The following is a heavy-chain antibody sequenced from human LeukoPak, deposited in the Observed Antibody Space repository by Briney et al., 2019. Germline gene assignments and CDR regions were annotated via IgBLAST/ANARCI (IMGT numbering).Heavy chain of an antibody. J-gene: IGHJ4*02. D-gene: IGHD2-15*01. Sequence: ASVKVSCKASGYTFTGYYMHWVRQAPGQGLEWMGWISAYNGNTNYAQKLQGRVTMTTDTSTSTAYMELRSLRSDDTAVYYCARARTPTTNFDYWGQGTLVTVSS. CDR1: GYTFTGYY. CDR3: ARARTPTTNFDY. V-gene: IGHV1-18*04. CDR2: ISAYNGNT.